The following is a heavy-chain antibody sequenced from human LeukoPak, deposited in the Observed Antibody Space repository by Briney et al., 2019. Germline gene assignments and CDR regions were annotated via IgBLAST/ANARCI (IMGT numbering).Heavy chain of an antibody. D-gene: IGHD6-19*01. J-gene: IGHJ4*02. CDR2: IYYSGST. Sequence: SETLSLTCTASGGSISNYYWSWIRQPPGKGLEWIGYIYYSGSTNYNPSLKSRVTISVDTSKNQFSLILSSVTAADTAVYYCARGNGWYYYWGQGTLVTVSS. CDR1: GGSISNYY. V-gene: IGHV4-59*01. CDR3: ARGNGWYYY.